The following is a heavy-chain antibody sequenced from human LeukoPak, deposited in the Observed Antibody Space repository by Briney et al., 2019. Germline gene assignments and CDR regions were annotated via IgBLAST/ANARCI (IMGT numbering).Heavy chain of an antibody. CDR3: ASLSTPGYYDFWSGLDAFDI. J-gene: IGHJ3*02. CDR1: GGTFSSYA. V-gene: IGHV1-69*01. CDR2: IIPIFGTA. D-gene: IGHD3-3*01. Sequence: EASVKVSCKASGGTFSSYAISWVRQAPGQGLEWMGGIIPIFGTANYAQKFQGRVTITADESTSTAYMELSSLRSEDTAVYYCASLSTPGYYDFWSGLDAFDIWGQGTMVTVSS.